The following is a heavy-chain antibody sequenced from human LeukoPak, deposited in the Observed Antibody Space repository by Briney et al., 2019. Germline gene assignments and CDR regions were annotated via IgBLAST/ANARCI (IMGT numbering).Heavy chain of an antibody. Sequence: SETLSLTCTVSGGSISSYYWSWIRQPAGKGLEWIGRIYTSGSTNYNPSLKSRVTMSVDTSKNQFSLKLSSVTAADTAVYYCARENYDILTGYCTFDYWGQGTLVTVSS. CDR3: ARENYDILTGYCTFDY. D-gene: IGHD3-9*01. CDR1: GGSISSYY. V-gene: IGHV4-4*07. J-gene: IGHJ4*02. CDR2: IYTSGST.